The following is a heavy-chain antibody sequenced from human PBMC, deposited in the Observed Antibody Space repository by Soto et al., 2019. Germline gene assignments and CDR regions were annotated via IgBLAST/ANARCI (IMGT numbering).Heavy chain of an antibody. V-gene: IGHV2-5*02. Sequence: QITLKESGPPLVKPTQTLTLTCTFSGFSLSTSGVGVGWIRQPPGKALEWLGFIYWDEDKRYSPSLKSRLTITMDTSKSQVVLTMTNMDPVDTATYYCAHVFTSLAPFDSWGQGTLVTVSA. J-gene: IGHJ4*02. CDR1: GFSLSTSGVG. CDR2: IYWDEDK. CDR3: AHVFTSLAPFDS. D-gene: IGHD3-10*02.